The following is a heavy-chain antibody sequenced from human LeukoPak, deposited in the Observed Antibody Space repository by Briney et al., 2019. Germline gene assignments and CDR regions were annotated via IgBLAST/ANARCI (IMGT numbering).Heavy chain of an antibody. V-gene: IGHV1-69*01. CDR2: IIPIFGTA. D-gene: IGHD3-10*01. CDR3: ARAHQYYYGSGSSSYFDY. Sequence: SVKVSCKASGGTFSSYAISWVRQAPGQGLEWMRGIIPIFGTANYAQKFQGRVTITADESTSTAYMELSSLRSEDTAVYYCARAHQYYYGSGSSSYFDYWGQGTLVTVSS. J-gene: IGHJ4*02. CDR1: GGTFSSYA.